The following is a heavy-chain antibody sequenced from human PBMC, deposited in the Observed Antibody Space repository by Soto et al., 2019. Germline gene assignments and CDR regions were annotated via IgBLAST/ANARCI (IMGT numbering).Heavy chain of an antibody. CDR3: VRDRGSSGKSDAFDI. CDR1: GYTFTSYG. Sequence: ASVEVSCKTSGYTFTSYGITWLRQAPGQGLECMGWISAYNGNTNYAQNVQCRVNMTTDTSTSTAYMELRSLRSDDTAAYYCVRDRGSSGKSDAFDIWGQGTMVTVSS. J-gene: IGHJ3*02. CDR2: ISAYNGNT. D-gene: IGHD1-26*01. V-gene: IGHV1-18*04.